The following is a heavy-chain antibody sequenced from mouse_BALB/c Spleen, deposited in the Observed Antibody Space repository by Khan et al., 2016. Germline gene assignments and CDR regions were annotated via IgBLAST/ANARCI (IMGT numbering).Heavy chain of an antibody. J-gene: IGHJ2*01. CDR1: GYTFTNYG. CDR2: INTNTGEP. CDR3: ARSGSDFDY. Sequence: QIQLVQSGPELKKPGETVKISCKASGYTFTNYGMNWVKQAPGKGLKWMGWINTNTGEPTYAEEFKGRFAFSLETSASNAYLQINNIKNEDTATDVCARSGSDFDYWGQGTTLTVSS. V-gene: IGHV9-3*02. D-gene: IGHD3-1*01.